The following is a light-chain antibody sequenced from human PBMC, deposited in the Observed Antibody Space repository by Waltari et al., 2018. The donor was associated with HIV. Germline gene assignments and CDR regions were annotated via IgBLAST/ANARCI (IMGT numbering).Light chain of an antibody. CDR2: EVC. V-gene: IGLV2-8*01. Sequence: QSALTQPPSASGSPGPSVTNSCTGASSDLGVYNSVSWYQPRPGKAPKVIISEVCKRSSGVPNRFAGSTSGNTASLTVSGLQADDEAEYFCSFYGGSNILVFGGGTKLTVL. CDR1: SSDLGVYNS. J-gene: IGLJ2*01. CDR3: SFYGGSNILV.